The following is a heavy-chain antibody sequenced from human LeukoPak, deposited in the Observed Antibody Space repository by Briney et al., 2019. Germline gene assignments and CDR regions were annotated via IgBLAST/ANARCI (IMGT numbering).Heavy chain of an antibody. CDR3: AREGINWNYGDAFDI. V-gene: IGHV4-34*01. CDR1: GGSFSGYY. D-gene: IGHD1-7*01. CDR2: INHSGST. Sequence: ASETLSPTCAVYGGSFSGYYWSWIRQPPGKGLEWIGEINHSGSTNYNPSLKSRVTISVDTSKNQFSLKLSSVTAADTAVYYCAREGINWNYGDAFDIWGQGTMVTVSS. J-gene: IGHJ3*02.